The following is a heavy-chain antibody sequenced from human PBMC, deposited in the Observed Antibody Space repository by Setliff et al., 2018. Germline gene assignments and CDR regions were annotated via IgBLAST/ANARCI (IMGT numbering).Heavy chain of an antibody. CDR1: GGSISSSSYY. J-gene: IGHJ4*02. Sequence: KASETLSLTCTVSGGSISSSSYYWGWIRQPPGKGLEWIGSIYYSGSTYYNPSLKSRVTISVDTSKNQFSLKLSSVTAAGTAVYYCARRGMGSSWFQGYFDYWGQGTLVTVSS. V-gene: IGHV4-39*01. CDR2: IYYSGST. CDR3: ARRGMGSSWFQGYFDY. D-gene: IGHD6-13*01.